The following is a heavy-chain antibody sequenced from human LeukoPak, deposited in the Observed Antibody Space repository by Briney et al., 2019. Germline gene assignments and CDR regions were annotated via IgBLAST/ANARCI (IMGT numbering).Heavy chain of an antibody. CDR1: GFTVSGNY. V-gene: IGHV3-53*01. CDR3: ASVGEGELGNWFDP. Sequence: GGSLRLSCAVSGFTVSGNYITWVRQASGKGLEWVSVIYANGNTYYADSMQGRLTISRDKSKNTVFLQMNSLRAEDTAMYYCASVGEGELGNWFDPWGQGTLVTVSS. CDR2: IYANGNT. D-gene: IGHD3-10*01. J-gene: IGHJ5*02.